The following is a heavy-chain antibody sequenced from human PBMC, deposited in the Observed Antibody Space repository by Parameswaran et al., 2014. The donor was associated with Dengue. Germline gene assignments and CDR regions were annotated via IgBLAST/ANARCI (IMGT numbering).Heavy chain of an antibody. Sequence: VRQAPGKGLEWVSSISSSSSYIYYADSVKGRFTISRDNAKNSLYLQMNSLRAEDTAVYYCARVSYYYYMDVWGKGTTVTVSS. CDR3: ARVSYYYYMDV. V-gene: IGHV3-21*01. CDR2: ISSSSSYI. J-gene: IGHJ6*03.